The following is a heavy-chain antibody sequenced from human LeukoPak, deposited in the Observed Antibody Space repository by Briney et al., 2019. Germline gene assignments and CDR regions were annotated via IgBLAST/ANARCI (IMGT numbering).Heavy chain of an antibody. CDR3: ARDIVVVVAASHYYYYGMDV. V-gene: IGHV1-69*04. CDR1: GGTFSSYT. J-gene: IGHJ6*02. CDR2: IIPILGIA. D-gene: IGHD2-15*01. Sequence: SVKVSCKASGGTFSSYTISWARQAPGQGLEWMGRIIPILGIANYAQKFQGRVTITADKSTSTAYMELSGLRSEDTAVYYCARDIVVVVAASHYYYYGMDVWGQGTTVTVSS.